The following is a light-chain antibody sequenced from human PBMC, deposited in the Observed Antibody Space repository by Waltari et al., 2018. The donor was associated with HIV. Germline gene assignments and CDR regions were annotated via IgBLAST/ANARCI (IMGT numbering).Light chain of an antibody. CDR3: AAWDVSLNGLV. J-gene: IGLJ2*01. CDR1: RSHIGSKT. Sequence: QSVLTQPPSASGTPGQRVTISCSGSRSHIGSKTGNWYQQLPGTAPKLLIYSNDQRPSGVPDRFSGSKSGTSASLAISGLQSEDEAGYYCAAWDVSLNGLVFGGGTKLTVL. V-gene: IGLV1-44*01. CDR2: SND.